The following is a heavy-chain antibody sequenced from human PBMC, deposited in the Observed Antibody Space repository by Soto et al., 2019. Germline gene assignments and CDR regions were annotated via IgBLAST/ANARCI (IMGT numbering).Heavy chain of an antibody. D-gene: IGHD6-6*01. CDR2: ISSSSSYI. CDR1: GFTFSSYS. Sequence: GESLRLSCAASGFTFSSYSMNWVRQAPGKGLEWVSSISSSSSYIYYADSVKGRFTISRDNAKNSLYLQMNSLRAEDTAVYYCARDKYSSSTWDVWGQGTTVTVSS. J-gene: IGHJ6*02. CDR3: ARDKYSSSTWDV. V-gene: IGHV3-21*01.